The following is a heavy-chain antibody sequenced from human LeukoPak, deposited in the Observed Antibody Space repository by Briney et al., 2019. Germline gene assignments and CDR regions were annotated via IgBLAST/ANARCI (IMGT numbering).Heavy chain of an antibody. V-gene: IGHV1-46*01. CDR1: GYTFTSCY. CDR2: SNPSGVGT. D-gene: IGHD2-8*02. CDR3: AREESGGYFDY. Sequence: ASVKVFCKASGYTFTSCYMLWVRQAPGQGLEWMGVSNPSGVGTNYAQKFQGRVTMTRDTSTTTVYMELSSLRSEDTAVYYCAREESGGYFDYWGQGTLVTVPS. J-gene: IGHJ4*02.